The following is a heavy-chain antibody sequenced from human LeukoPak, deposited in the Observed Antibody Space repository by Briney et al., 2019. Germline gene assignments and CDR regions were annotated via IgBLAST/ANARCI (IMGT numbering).Heavy chain of an antibody. CDR3: ARRGTRPYYYYYMDV. CDR2: IYPGDSDT. V-gene: IGHV5-51*01. J-gene: IGHJ6*03. Sequence: ESLKISCKGSGYSFTSYWIGWVRQMPGKGLEWMGIIYPGDSDTRYSPSFQGQVTISADKSISTAYLQWSSLKASDTAMSYCARRGTRPYYYYYMDVWGKGTTVPVSS. CDR1: GYSFTSYW. D-gene: IGHD5-12*01.